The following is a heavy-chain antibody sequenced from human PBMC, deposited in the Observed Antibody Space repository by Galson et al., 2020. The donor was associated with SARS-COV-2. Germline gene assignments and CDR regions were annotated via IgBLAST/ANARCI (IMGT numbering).Heavy chain of an antibody. CDR1: GFTVSNNY. D-gene: IGHD2-15*01. CDR2: IFSGGST. Sequence: GGSLRLSCAASGFTVSNNYMSWVRQAPGKVLEWVSVIFSGGSTFYADSVKGRFSISRDNSKNTLYLQMNSLRVEDTAVYYCTGDNYSGRDYWGQGTLVTVSS. CDR3: TGDNYSGRDY. V-gene: IGHV3-66*01. J-gene: IGHJ4*02.